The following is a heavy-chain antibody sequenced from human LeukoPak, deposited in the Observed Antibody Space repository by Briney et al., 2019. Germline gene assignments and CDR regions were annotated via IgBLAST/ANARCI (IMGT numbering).Heavy chain of an antibody. V-gene: IGHV3-21*01. D-gene: IGHD3-10*01. CDR1: GFTFSSYS. J-gene: IGHJ4*02. CDR2: ISGSSSYI. Sequence: GGSLRLSCAASGFTFSSYSMNWVRQAPGKGLEWVSSISGSSSYIYYADSVKGRFTISSHNAKNSLYLQMNSLRAEDTAVYYCASGETYYYGSGSSYWGQGTLVTVSS. CDR3: ASGETYYYGSGSSY.